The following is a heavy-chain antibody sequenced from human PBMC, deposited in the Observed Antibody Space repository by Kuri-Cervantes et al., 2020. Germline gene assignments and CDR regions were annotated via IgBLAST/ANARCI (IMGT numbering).Heavy chain of an antibody. CDR2: ISSGRDII. CDR1: GFTFSTYR. J-gene: IGHJ6*02. V-gene: IGHV3-48*01. D-gene: IGHD3-22*01. Sequence: GESLKISCAASGFTFSTYRMIWVRQAPGKGLEWVSYISSGRDIIYYADSVKGRFTISRDNAKNSLYLQMNSLRAEDTAVYYCARATWGGGREGVYYDSSAFYYYGMDVWGQGTTVTVSS. CDR3: ARATWGGGREGVYYDSSAFYYYGMDV.